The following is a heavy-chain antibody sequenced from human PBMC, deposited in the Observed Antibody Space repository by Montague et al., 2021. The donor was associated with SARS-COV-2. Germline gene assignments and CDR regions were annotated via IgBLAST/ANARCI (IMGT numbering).Heavy chain of an antibody. Sequence: SETLSLTCAVSGGSIISSNWWSWVRQPPGKGLEWIGEIHHRGSTNYNPSLKSRVTMSVDRSKNHFSLRLSSVTAADTAMYYCARGGYGGWTGYYFDYWGQGTLVTVSS. V-gene: IGHV4-4*02. CDR3: ARGGYGGWTGYYFDY. D-gene: IGHD4/OR15-4a*01. CDR1: GGSIISSNW. CDR2: IHHRGST. J-gene: IGHJ4*02.